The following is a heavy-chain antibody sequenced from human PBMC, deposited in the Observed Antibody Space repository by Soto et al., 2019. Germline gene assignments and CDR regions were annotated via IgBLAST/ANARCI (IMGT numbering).Heavy chain of an antibody. Sequence: QVQLVQSGAEVKKPGASVKVSCKASGYTFTSYDITWGRQATGQGLKWMGWMNPTSGNTGYAQKFQGRVTMTRNTSISTAYMELSSLRSEDTAVYYCARAPRVLRFLEWLSWGQGTLVTVSS. V-gene: IGHV1-8*01. D-gene: IGHD3-3*01. CDR2: MNPTSGNT. CDR1: GYTFTSYD. CDR3: ARAPRVLRFLEWLS. J-gene: IGHJ4*02.